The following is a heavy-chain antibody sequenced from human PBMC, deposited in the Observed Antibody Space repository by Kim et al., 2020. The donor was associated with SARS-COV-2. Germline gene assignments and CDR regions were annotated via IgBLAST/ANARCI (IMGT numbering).Heavy chain of an antibody. CDR3: ARDPGVALGLLDY. Sequence: GGSLRLSCAASGFTFSSYSMNWVRQAPGKGLEWVSSISSSSSYIYYADSVKGRFTISRDNAKNSLYLQMNSLRAEDTAVYYCARDPGVALGLLDYWGQGTLVTVSS. D-gene: IGHD3-3*01. CDR1: GFTFSSYS. J-gene: IGHJ4*02. CDR2: ISSSSSYI. V-gene: IGHV3-21*01.